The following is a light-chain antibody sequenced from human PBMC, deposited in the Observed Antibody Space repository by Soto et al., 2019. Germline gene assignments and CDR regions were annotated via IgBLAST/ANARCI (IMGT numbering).Light chain of an antibody. CDR2: VNN. V-gene: IGLV1-40*01. CDR1: SSSIGAGYH. Sequence: QSVLTQPPSVSGAPGQRVTISCTGSSSSIGAGYHVHWYQQLPGAAPKLLISVNNNRPSGVPDRFSGSRSGTSASLAVAGLQAEDEADYYCQSYDDSLSTYVFGTGTKLTVL. J-gene: IGLJ1*01. CDR3: QSYDDSLSTYV.